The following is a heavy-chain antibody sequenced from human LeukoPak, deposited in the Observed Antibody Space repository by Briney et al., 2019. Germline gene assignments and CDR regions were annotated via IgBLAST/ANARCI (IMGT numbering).Heavy chain of an antibody. CDR3: ARALVNTYYYGSGSYQNSYYYYDMDV. V-gene: IGHV4-34*01. D-gene: IGHD3-10*01. CDR1: GGAFSSYS. Sequence: SETLSLTCAVYGGAFSSYSWSWIRQPPGKGLEWIGEINHSGSTNYNPSLKSRVTISVDTSKNQFSLRLSSVTAADTAVYYCARALVNTYYYGSGSYQNSYYYYDMDVWGQGTTVTVSS. J-gene: IGHJ6*02. CDR2: INHSGST.